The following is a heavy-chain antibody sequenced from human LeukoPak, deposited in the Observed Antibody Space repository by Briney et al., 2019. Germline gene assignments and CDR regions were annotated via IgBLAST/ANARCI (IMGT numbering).Heavy chain of an antibody. CDR2: INHSGST. J-gene: IGHJ4*02. CDR3: ARAVVGATRLFDY. D-gene: IGHD1-26*01. CDR1: GGSFSGYY. Sequence: SETLSLTSAVYGGSFSGYYWSWIRQPPGKGLEWIGEINHSGSTNYNPSLKSRVTISVDTSKNQFSLKLSSVTAADTAVYYCARAVVGATRLFDYWGQGTLVTVSS. V-gene: IGHV4-34*01.